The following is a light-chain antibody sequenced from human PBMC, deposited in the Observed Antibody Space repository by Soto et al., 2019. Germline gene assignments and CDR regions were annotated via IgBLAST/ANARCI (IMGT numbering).Light chain of an antibody. CDR2: DAS. CDR3: QQRSSRPPWT. Sequence: EIVLTQSPATLSLSPGERATLSCRASQSISRYLAWYQQKPGQAPRLLIYDASNRASGIPARFSGSGSGTDFTLPISSLEPEDFAVYYCQQRSSRPPWTFGQGTKVEIK. J-gene: IGKJ1*01. V-gene: IGKV3-11*01. CDR1: QSISRY.